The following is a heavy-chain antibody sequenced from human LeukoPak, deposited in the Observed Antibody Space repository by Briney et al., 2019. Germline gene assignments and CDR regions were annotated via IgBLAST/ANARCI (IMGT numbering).Heavy chain of an antibody. Sequence: SETLSLTCTVSGGSISSFYWSWIRQPPGKGLEWIGYIYYSGSTNYNPSLKSRVTISVDTSKNQFSLKLSSVTAADTAVYYCARDYFKVGYSYGSALGYWGQGTLVTVSS. J-gene: IGHJ4*02. D-gene: IGHD5-18*01. CDR3: ARDYFKVGYSYGSALGY. V-gene: IGHV4-59*01. CDR1: GGSISSFY. CDR2: IYYSGST.